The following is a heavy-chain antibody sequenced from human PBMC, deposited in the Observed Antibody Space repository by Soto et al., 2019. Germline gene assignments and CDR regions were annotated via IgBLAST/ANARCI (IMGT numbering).Heavy chain of an antibody. CDR2: IDGSGGIT. Sequence: QLLQSGGGLVQPGGSLTLSCAASGFTFGTTDMSWVRQAPGEGLECVSTIDGSGGITYYADSVKGRVTISRDNSRNTVYLQMNSLRGDDTALYYCVKNSGWFNTWGQGALVTVSS. CDR3: VKNSGWFNT. D-gene: IGHD3-10*01. V-gene: IGHV3-23*01. J-gene: IGHJ5*02. CDR1: GFTFGTTD.